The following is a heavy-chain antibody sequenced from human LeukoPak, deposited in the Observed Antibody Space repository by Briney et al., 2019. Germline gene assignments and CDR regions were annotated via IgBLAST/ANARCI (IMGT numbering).Heavy chain of an antibody. Sequence: SETLSLTCTVSGGSISSGDSYWSWIRQPPGTGLEWIGYIYYSGSTYYNPSLKSRVTISVDTSKNQFSLKLSSVTAADTAVYYCARDSSSSGVDYWGQGTLVTVSS. V-gene: IGHV4-30-4*01. CDR2: IYYSGST. CDR1: GGSISSGDSY. CDR3: ARDSSSSGVDY. J-gene: IGHJ4*02. D-gene: IGHD6-6*01.